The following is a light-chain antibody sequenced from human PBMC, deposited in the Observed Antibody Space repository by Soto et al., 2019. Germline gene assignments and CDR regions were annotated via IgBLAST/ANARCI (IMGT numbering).Light chain of an antibody. V-gene: IGLV2-8*01. CDR3: SSYAGSSVV. J-gene: IGLJ3*02. CDR1: NSDVDNYNY. Sequence: QSVLTQPPSASGSPGQSVTISCSGTNSDVDNYNYVSWYQQHPGKAPKLLIYEVTKRPSGVPDRFSGSRSGDTASLTVSGLQAEDEAYYYCSSYAGSSVVFGGGTKVTVL. CDR2: EVT.